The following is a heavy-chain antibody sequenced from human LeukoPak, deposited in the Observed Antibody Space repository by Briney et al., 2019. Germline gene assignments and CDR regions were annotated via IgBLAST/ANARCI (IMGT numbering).Heavy chain of an antibody. D-gene: IGHD5-12*01. J-gene: IGHJ3*02. CDR2: TSSSDAGT. Sequence: GGSLRLSCAVSGFPLSSYAMSWVRQAPGKGLEWVSATSSSDAGTYYADSVKGRFTISRDNSKNTLYLQMNSLRADDTAVYYCAKGISGYSGYDDAFDIWGQGTMVTVSS. CDR1: GFPLSSYA. V-gene: IGHV3-23*01. CDR3: AKGISGYSGYDDAFDI.